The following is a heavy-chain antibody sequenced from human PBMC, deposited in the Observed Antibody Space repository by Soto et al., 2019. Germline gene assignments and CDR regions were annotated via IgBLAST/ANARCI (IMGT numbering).Heavy chain of an antibody. D-gene: IGHD3-10*01. CDR1: GGSINSYY. J-gene: IGHJ4*02. V-gene: IGHV4-4*07. Sequence: QVQLQESGPGLVKPSETLSLTCTVSGGSINSYYWSWIRQPAGKGLEWIGRIYSGGSTNYNPSLKSRLTVSVDTSKALFSLKLTSVPAADTAVYDCARGPGGFGDFSLDYWGQGTLVTVSS. CDR2: IYSGGST. CDR3: ARGPGGFGDFSLDY.